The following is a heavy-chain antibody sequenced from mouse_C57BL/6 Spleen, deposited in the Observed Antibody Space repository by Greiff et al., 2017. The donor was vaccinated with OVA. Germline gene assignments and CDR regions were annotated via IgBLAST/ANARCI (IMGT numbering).Heavy chain of an antibody. J-gene: IGHJ2*01. CDR1: GYTFTDYY. CDR2: INPNNGGT. V-gene: IGHV1-26*01. Sequence: VQLQQSGPELVKPGASVKISCKASGYTFTDYYMNWVKQSHGKSLEWIGDINPNNGGTSYNQKFKDKATLTVDKSSSTAYMELRSLTSEDSAVYYCARNYYGSSYDYWGQGTTLTVSS. D-gene: IGHD1-1*01. CDR3: ARNYYGSSYDY.